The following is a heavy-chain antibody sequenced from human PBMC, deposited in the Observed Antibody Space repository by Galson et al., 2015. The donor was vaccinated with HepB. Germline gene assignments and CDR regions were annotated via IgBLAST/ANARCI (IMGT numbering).Heavy chain of an antibody. Sequence: SLRLSCAASGFTFSNAWMSWVRQAPGKGLEWVGRIKSKTDGGTTDYAAPVKGRFTISRDDSKNTLYLQMNSLKTEDTAVYYCTTDLDRYCTGGVCYDAFDIWGQGTMVTVSS. D-gene: IGHD2-8*02. V-gene: IGHV3-15*01. CDR2: IKSKTDGGTT. CDR1: GFTFSNAW. J-gene: IGHJ3*02. CDR3: TTDLDRYCTGGVCYDAFDI.